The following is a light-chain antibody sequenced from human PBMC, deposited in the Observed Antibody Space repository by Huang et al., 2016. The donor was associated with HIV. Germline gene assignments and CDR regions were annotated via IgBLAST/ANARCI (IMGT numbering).Light chain of an antibody. V-gene: IGKV4-1*01. CDR2: WAS. J-gene: IGKJ1*01. CDR1: QSVLDSSNKKNY. CDR3: QQYYSTPA. Sequence: DIVMTHSPDSLPVSLGERATINCKSSQSVLDSSNKKNYLAWYQQKPGQPPKLLLYWASVRESGVPDRVRGSGSGTEFTLTINNLQAEDVAVYYCQQYYSTPAFGQGTNVDI.